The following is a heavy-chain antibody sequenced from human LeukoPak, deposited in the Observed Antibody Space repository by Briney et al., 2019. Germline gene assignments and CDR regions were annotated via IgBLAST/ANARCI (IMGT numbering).Heavy chain of an antibody. J-gene: IGHJ5*02. CDR1: GFTFSSYA. V-gene: IGHV3-30-3*01. D-gene: IGHD6-19*01. Sequence: PGGSPRLSCAPSGFTFSSYAMHWVPQAPGKGLEWVAIISYDGSNKYYADSVKGRFTISRDNSKNTLYLQMNSLRAEDTAVYYCAREIIAVAESGAWGQGTLVTVSS. CDR3: AREIIAVAESGA. CDR2: ISYDGSNK.